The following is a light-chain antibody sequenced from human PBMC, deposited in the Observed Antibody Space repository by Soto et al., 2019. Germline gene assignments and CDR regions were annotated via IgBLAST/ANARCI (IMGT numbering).Light chain of an antibody. Sequence: DIQMTQSPSSLSASVGDRVTISCRASQAITNYLNWYQQKPGKAPKLLIYTSSNLQGGVPPRFSGSGSGTDFTLTITSLQPEDFATYFCQHSFSTPPVFGPGTKVDVK. CDR1: QAITNY. CDR3: QHSFSTPPV. J-gene: IGKJ3*01. CDR2: TSS. V-gene: IGKV1-39*01.